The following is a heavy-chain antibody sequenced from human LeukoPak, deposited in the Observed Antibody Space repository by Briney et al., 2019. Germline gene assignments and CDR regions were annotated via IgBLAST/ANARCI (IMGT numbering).Heavy chain of an antibody. V-gene: IGHV1-69*13. CDR3: ARHGRSGGFYTWFDP. CDR2: IIPIFGTA. CDR1: GGPFSSYA. Sequence: SVKVSCKASGGPFSSYAISWVRQAPGQGLEWMGGIIPIFGTANYAQKFQGRVTITADESTSTAYMELSSLRSDDTAVYYCARHGRSGGFYTWFDPWGQGSLVTVSS. J-gene: IGHJ5*02. D-gene: IGHD1-26*01.